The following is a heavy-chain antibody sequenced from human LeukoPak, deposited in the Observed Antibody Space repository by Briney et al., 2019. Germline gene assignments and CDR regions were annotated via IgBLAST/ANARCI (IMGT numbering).Heavy chain of an antibody. V-gene: IGHV4-59*08. CDR3: AKYGNSGWVIDN. CDR2: IYYTGGT. CDR1: GGSIGSDY. D-gene: IGHD6-19*01. J-gene: IGHJ4*02. Sequence: PSETLSLTCTVSGGSIGSDYWTWIRQPPGKGLEYIGYIYYTGGTNYNPSLKSRVTISVDTSKNQFSLKLSSVTAADTAVYFCAKYGNSGWVIDNWSQGTLVTVSS.